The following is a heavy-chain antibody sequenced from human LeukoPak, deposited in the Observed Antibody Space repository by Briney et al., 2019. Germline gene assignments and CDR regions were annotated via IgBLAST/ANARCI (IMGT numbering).Heavy chain of an antibody. Sequence: GASVKVSCKASGYTFTGYYMRWVRQAPGQGLEWMGWINPNSGGTNYAQKFQGRVTMTRDTSISTAYMELSRLRSDDTAVYYCARYGDTAMATHQIDYWGQGTLVTVSS. CDR3: ARYGDTAMATHQIDY. D-gene: IGHD5-18*01. CDR2: INPNSGGT. J-gene: IGHJ4*02. V-gene: IGHV1-2*02. CDR1: GYTFTGYY.